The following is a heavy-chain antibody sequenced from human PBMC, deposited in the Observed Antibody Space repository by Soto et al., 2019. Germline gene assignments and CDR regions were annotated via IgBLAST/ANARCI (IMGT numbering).Heavy chain of an antibody. CDR3: ARQLSLGTFFYFAMEV. D-gene: IGHD7-27*01. V-gene: IGHV3-73*02. CDR1: GFTFSDST. Sequence: ERLVQSGGGLVQPGESLELSCIASGFTFSDSTIYWVRQAPGKGLEWVGHIRGDDDNYATSYVPSVNGRFPISRDDATNTASLQMSSLKPEDTAVYYCARQLSLGTFFYFAMEVWGQGAEVTVSS. CDR2: IRGDDDNYAT. J-gene: IGHJ6*02.